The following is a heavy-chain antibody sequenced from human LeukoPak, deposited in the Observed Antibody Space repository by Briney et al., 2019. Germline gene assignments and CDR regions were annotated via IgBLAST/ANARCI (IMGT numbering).Heavy chain of an antibody. Sequence: ASVKVSCKASGYTFTGYYMHWVRQAPGQGLEWMGWINPNSGGTTYAQNFQGRVTMTRDTSISTAYMELSRLRSDDTAVYYCARGGFSGSPLDYWGQGTLVTVSS. CDR2: INPNSGGT. V-gene: IGHV1-2*02. CDR3: ARGGFSGSPLDY. J-gene: IGHJ4*02. CDR1: GYTFTGYY. D-gene: IGHD1-26*01.